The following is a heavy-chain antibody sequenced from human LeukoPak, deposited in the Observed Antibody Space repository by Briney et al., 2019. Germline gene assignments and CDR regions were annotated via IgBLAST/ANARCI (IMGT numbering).Heavy chain of an antibody. Sequence: ASVKVSCKASGYTFTSYGISWVRQAPGQGLEWMGWISAYNGNTNYAQKLQGRVTMTTDTSTSTAYMELRSLRSGDTAVYYCARDQVTGGYYGSGSYSFDYWGQGTLVTVSS. CDR2: ISAYNGNT. CDR1: GYTFTSYG. CDR3: ARDQVTGGYYGSGSYSFDY. V-gene: IGHV1-18*01. J-gene: IGHJ4*02. D-gene: IGHD3-10*01.